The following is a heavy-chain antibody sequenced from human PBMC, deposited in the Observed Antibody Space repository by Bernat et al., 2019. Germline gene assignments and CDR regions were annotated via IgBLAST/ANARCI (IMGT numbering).Heavy chain of an antibody. J-gene: IGHJ5*02. CDR1: GGSFSGYY. V-gene: IGHV4-34*01. CDR2: INHSGST. Sequence: QVQLQQWGAGLLKPSETLSLTCAVYGGSFSGYYWSWIRQPPGKGLEWIGEINHSGSTNYNPSLKSRVTISVDTSKNQFSLKLSSVTAADTAVYHCARSGLNCSGGSCYFNNWFDPWGQGTLVTVSS. CDR3: ARSGLNCSGGSCYFNNWFDP. D-gene: IGHD2-15*01.